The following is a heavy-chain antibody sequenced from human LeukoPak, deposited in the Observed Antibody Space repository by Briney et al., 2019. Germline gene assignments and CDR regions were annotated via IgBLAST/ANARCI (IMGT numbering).Heavy chain of an antibody. J-gene: IGHJ5*01. V-gene: IGHV4-4*07. CDR1: GGSISSYY. CDR3: ARVVGNLVPTILDS. D-gene: IGHD1-26*01. Sequence: SETLSLTCTVSGGSISSYYWSWIRQPAGKGLEWIGRIYTSGSTNYNPSLKGRVTMSVDTSKNQFTLKLSSVTAADTAVYYCARVVGNLVPTILDSWGQGTVVTVSS. CDR2: IYTSGST.